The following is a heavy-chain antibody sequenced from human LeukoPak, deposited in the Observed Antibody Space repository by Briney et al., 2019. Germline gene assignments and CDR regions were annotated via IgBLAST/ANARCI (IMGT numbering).Heavy chain of an antibody. CDR1: GFTFTNYA. V-gene: IGHV3-23*01. CDR2: ISASGVMT. J-gene: IGHJ3*02. D-gene: IGHD1-1*01. CDR3: ARSRPATGTSRHPFDI. Sequence: GGSLRLSCAASGFTFTNYAMTWVRQAPGKGLEWVSSISASGVMTYYADSVKGRFTISRDNSKNTLYLQMDSLRAEDTAVYYCARSRPATGTSRHPFDIWGQGTVVTVSS.